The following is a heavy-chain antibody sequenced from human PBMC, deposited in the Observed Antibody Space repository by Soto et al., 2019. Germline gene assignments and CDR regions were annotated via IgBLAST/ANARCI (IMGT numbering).Heavy chain of an antibody. CDR3: AREGSGYSTPRYYYVMDV. CDR1: GYSFTSYW. Sequence: SGESLKISCKGSGYSFTSYWIGWVRQMPGKGLEWMGIIYPGDSDTRYSPSFQGQVAISADKSISTAYLQWSSLKASDTAMYYCAREGSGYSTPRYYYVMDVWGQGTTVTVSS. D-gene: IGHD6-25*01. V-gene: IGHV5-51*01. J-gene: IGHJ6*02. CDR2: IYPGDSDT.